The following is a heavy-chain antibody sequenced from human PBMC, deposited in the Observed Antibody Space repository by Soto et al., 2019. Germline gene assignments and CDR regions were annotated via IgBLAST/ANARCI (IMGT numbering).Heavy chain of an antibody. V-gene: IGHV3-30*18. CDR2: ISYDGSNK. Sequence: GGSLRLSCAASGFTFSSYGMHWVRQAPGKGLEWVAVISYDGSNKYYADSVKGRFTISRDNSKNTLYLQMNSLRAEDTAVYYCAKGAAAGMVLDYWGQGTLVTVSS. CDR1: GFTFSSYG. D-gene: IGHD6-13*01. J-gene: IGHJ4*02. CDR3: AKGAAAGMVLDY.